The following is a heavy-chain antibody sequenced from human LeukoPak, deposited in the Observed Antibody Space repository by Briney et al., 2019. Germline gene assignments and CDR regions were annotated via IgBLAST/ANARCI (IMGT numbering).Heavy chain of an antibody. CDR3: ANLNVA. Sequence: GGSLRLSCTASGLTFSEYAMTWVRRAPGKGLEWVSTITAGGSHTYYADSVKGRFTISRDNSKNSLYLQMNSLRVEDTALYFCANLNVAWGQGTLVTVSS. D-gene: IGHD1-1*01. CDR2: ITAGGSHT. J-gene: IGHJ5*02. V-gene: IGHV3-23*01. CDR1: GLTFSEYA.